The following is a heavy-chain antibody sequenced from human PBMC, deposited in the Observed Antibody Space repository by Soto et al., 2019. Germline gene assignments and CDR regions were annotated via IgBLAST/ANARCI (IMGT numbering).Heavy chain of an antibody. CDR3: ARDHRGQWLVDLGWFDP. D-gene: IGHD6-19*01. Sequence: GGSLRLSCAASGFTVSSNYMSWVRQAPGKGLEWVSVIYSGGSTYYADSVKGRFTISRDNSKNTLDLQMNSLRAEDTAVYYCARDHRGQWLVDLGWFDPWGQGTLVTVSS. J-gene: IGHJ5*02. CDR2: IYSGGST. V-gene: IGHV3-66*01. CDR1: GFTVSSNY.